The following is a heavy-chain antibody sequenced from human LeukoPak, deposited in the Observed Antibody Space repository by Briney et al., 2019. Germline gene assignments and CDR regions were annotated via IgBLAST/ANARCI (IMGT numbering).Heavy chain of an antibody. J-gene: IGHJ4*02. D-gene: IGHD1-26*01. CDR1: GGSIRSITYN. V-gene: IGHV4-39*07. CDR2: INHSGST. CDR3: ARPYSGSYYWFDY. Sequence: PSETLSLTCTVSGGSIRSITYNWGWIRQPPGKGLEWIGEINHSGSTNYNPSLKSRVTISVDTSKNQFSLKLSSVTAADTAVYYCARPYSGSYYWFDYWGQGTLVTVSS.